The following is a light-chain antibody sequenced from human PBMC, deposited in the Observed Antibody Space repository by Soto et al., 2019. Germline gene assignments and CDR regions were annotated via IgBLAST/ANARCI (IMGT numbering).Light chain of an antibody. V-gene: IGKV3-11*01. CDR3: QQRSNWPRT. CDR2: DAP. Sequence: EIVLTQSPATLSLSPGERATLSCRASKSVSSYLAWYQQKPGQAPRLLIYDAPNRATGIPARFSGSGSGTDFTLTISSLEPEDFAVYYCQQRSNWPRTFGQGTKLEIK. J-gene: IGKJ2*01. CDR1: KSVSSY.